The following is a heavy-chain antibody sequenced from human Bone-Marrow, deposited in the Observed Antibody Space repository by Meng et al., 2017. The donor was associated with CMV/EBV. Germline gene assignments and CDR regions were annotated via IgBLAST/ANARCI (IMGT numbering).Heavy chain of an antibody. CDR2: ISAYNGNT. D-gene: IGHD1-26*01. V-gene: IGHV1-18*01. CDR3: ARFFVGASDYYGMDV. Sequence: ASVKVSCKASGYTFTSYGISWVRQAPGQGLEWMGWISAYNGNTNYAQKLQGRVTMTRDTSISTAYMELSRLRSDDTAVYYCARFFVGASDYYGMDVWGQGTTVTVSS. J-gene: IGHJ6*02. CDR1: GYTFTSYG.